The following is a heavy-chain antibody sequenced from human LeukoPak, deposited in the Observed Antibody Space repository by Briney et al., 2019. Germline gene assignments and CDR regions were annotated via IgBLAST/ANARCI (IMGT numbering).Heavy chain of an antibody. D-gene: IGHD3-9*01. Sequence: PGGSLRLSCAASGFTFSSYEMNWVRQAPGKGLEWVSYISSSGSTIYYADSVKGRFTISRDNAKNSLYLQMNSLRAEDTAVYYCARGTQGRYYDILTGYYIPNWFDPWGQGTLVTVSS. CDR2: ISSSGSTI. V-gene: IGHV3-48*03. CDR3: ARGTQGRYYDILTGYYIPNWFDP. CDR1: GFTFSSYE. J-gene: IGHJ5*02.